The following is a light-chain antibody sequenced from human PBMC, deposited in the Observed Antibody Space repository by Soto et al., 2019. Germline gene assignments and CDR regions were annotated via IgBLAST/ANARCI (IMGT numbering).Light chain of an antibody. J-gene: IGKJ5*01. V-gene: IGKV3-20*01. CDR1: QSVSNSY. CDR3: QQYQNSPRT. CDR2: GAS. Sequence: EIVLTQSPGTLSLSPGERATLSCSASQSVSNSYLAWYQQKPGQARRLLIYGASNRATGIPDRFSGSGSGTDFTLTISRLEPEDFAVYYCQQYQNSPRTFGQGTRLEIK.